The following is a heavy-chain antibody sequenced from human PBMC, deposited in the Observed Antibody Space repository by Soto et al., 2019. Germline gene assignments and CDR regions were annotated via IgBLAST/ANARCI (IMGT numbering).Heavy chain of an antibody. CDR1: GGSISSYY. Sequence: SETLSLTCTVSGGSISSYYGSWIRQPPGKGLEWIGYIYYSGSTNYNPSLKSRVTISVDTSKNQFSLKLSSVTAADTAVYYCARAKWWFGELFVWFDPWGQGTLVTVSS. CDR2: IYYSGST. J-gene: IGHJ5*02. CDR3: ARAKWWFGELFVWFDP. V-gene: IGHV4-59*01. D-gene: IGHD3-10*01.